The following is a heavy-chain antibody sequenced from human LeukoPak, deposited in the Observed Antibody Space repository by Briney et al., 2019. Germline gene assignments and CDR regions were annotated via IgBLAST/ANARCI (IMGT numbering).Heavy chain of an antibody. CDR3: ARGSMEGYDSGFTPYYYYMDV. D-gene: IGHD3-3*01. J-gene: IGHJ6*03. CDR1: GGTSSSYA. V-gene: IGHV1-69*01. Sequence: SVKVSCKASGGTSSSYAISWVRQAPGQGLEWMGGIIPIFGTANYAQKFQGRVTITADESTSTAYMELSSLRSEDTAVYYCARGSMEGYDSGFTPYYYYMDVWGKGTTVTVSS. CDR2: IIPIFGTA.